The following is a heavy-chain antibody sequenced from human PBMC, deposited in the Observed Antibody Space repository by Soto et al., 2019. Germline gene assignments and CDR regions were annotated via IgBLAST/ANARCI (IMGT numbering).Heavy chain of an antibody. V-gene: IGHV4-59*01. CDR1: GGSISSYY. J-gene: IGHJ6*03. D-gene: IGHD5-12*01. Sequence: QVQLQESGPGLVKPSETLSLTCTVSGGSISSYYWSWIRQPPGKGLEWIGYIYYSGSTNYNPSLKSRVTISVDTSKNQFSLKLSSVTAADTAVYYSARYRGYNYAPNGRSMPDYMDVWGKGTTVTVSS. CDR3: ARYRGYNYAPNGRSMPDYMDV. CDR2: IYYSGST.